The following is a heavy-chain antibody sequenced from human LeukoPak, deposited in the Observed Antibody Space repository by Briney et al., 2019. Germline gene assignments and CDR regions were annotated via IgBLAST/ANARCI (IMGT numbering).Heavy chain of an antibody. J-gene: IGHJ4*02. V-gene: IGHV4-39*07. D-gene: IGHD6-6*01. CDR3: ARGVARSSKFHFSYYFDY. CDR2: IYYSGST. CDR1: GGSISSSSYS. Sequence: PSETLSLTCTVSGGSISSSSYSWGWIRQPPGKGLEWIGTIYYSGSTYQNPSLKSRVITSVDMSKNQFSLKLNSVTAADTAVYYCARGVARSSKFHFSYYFDYWGQGTLVTVSS.